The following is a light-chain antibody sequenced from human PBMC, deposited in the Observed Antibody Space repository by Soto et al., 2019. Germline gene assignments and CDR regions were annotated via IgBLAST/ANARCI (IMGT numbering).Light chain of an antibody. V-gene: IGKV3-11*01. CDR2: DAS. J-gene: IGKJ4*01. CDR1: QSVSSS. CDR3: QQRSNWRT. Sequence: EIVLTQSPATLSLSPGERATLSCRASQSVSSSLVWYQQKPGQAPRLLIYDASNRATGIPARFSGSGSGTDFTLTISSLEPEDIAVYYCQQRSNWRTFGGGTKVEIK.